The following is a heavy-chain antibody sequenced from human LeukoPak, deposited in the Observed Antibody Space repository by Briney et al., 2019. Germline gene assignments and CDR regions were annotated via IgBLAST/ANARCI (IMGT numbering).Heavy chain of an antibody. V-gene: IGHV3-33*01. D-gene: IGHD2-15*01. CDR1: GFTFSSYC. J-gene: IGHJ4*02. CDR3: ARDRGSNDPIDY. CDR2: IWHDGNIK. Sequence: GRSLRLSCAASGFTFSSYCMHWVRQAPSKGLEWVAVIWHDGNIKYYTDSVTGRFTISKDNSQNTLYLQMNNLRAEDTAVFYCARDRGSNDPIDYWGQGTLVTVST.